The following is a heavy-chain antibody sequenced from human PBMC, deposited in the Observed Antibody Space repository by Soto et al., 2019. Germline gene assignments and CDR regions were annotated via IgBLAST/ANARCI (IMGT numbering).Heavy chain of an antibody. V-gene: IGHV4-31*03. D-gene: IGHD3-22*01. CDR3: ARGKTYYYDSSGYWFDP. CDR1: GGSISSGGYY. J-gene: IGHJ5*02. Sequence: KTSETLSLTCTVSGGSISSGGYYWSWIRQHPGKGLEWIGYIYYSGSTYYNPSLKSRVTISVDTSKNQFSLKLSSVTAADTAVYYCARGKTYYYDSSGYWFDPWGQGTLVTVSS. CDR2: IYYSGST.